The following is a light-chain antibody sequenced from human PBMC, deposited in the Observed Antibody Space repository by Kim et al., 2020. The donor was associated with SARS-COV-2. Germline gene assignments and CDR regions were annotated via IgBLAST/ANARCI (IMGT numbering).Light chain of an antibody. Sequence: NFTLTRPHSVSESPGKTVTISCTRSSGSIDDNYVQWYQQRPGGVPTTVIYEDDQRPSGVSDRFSGSIDNSSNSASLTISGLRTEDEADYYCQSYNRDNVLFGGGTQLTVL. J-gene: IGLJ2*01. CDR1: SGSIDDNY. V-gene: IGLV6-57*04. CDR3: QSYNRDNVL. CDR2: EDD.